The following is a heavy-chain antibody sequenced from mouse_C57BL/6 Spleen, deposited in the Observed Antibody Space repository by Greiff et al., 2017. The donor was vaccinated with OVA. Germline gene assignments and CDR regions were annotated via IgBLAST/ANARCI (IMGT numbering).Heavy chain of an antibody. D-gene: IGHD2-12*01. CDR2: IDPETGGT. Sequence: VQLQESGAELVRPGASVTLSCKASGYTFTDYEMHWVKQTPVHGLEWIGAIDPETGGTAYNQKFKGKAILTADKSSSTAYMELRSLTSEASAVCSGTSRTLYSSDFDDWGKGTTLTV. J-gene: IGHJ2*01. V-gene: IGHV1-15*01. CDR3: TSRTLYSSDFDD. CDR1: GYTFTDYE.